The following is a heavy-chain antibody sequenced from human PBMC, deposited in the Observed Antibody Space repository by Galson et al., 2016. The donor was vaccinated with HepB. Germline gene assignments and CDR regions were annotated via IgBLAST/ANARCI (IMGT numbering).Heavy chain of an antibody. CDR3: ARDGSGYSTN. Sequence: LRLSCAASGLTFSSPWMSWLRQAPGKGLEWVINISPNGGERYFVDSVKGRFTISRDNAKNSLYLQMNSLRAEDTGVYFCARDGSGYSTNWGQGTLVTVSA. J-gene: IGHJ4*02. V-gene: IGHV3-7*01. CDR2: ISPNGGER. D-gene: IGHD2-2*01. CDR1: GLTFSSPW.